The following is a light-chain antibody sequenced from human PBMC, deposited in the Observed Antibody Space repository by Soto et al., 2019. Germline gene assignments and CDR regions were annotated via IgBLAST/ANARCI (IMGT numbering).Light chain of an antibody. CDR2: LDSDGSH. CDR3: QTWATAPDWV. Sequence: QSVLTQSPSASASLGASVKLTCTLSSGHSTYAIAWHQQQPEKGPRYLMKLDSDGSHSKGDGIPDRFSGSSSGAERYLTISSLQSEDEADYYCQTWATAPDWVFGGGTKLTVL. V-gene: IGLV4-69*01. J-gene: IGLJ3*02. CDR1: SGHSTYA.